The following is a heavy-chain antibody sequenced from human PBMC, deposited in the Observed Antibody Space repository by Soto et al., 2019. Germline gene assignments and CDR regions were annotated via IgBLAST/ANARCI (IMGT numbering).Heavy chain of an antibody. D-gene: IGHD2-8*01. CDR1: GFVFRSYW. Sequence: PGGSLRLSCAASGFVFRSYWMSWVRQAPGKGLEWVANINQDGSEKYYVDSVRGRFIISRDNAENSLYLQMNSLRAEDTAVYYCARGAGCSNGLCNDCSFDFCGEGNMVTV. CDR3: ARGAGCSNGLCNDCSFDF. V-gene: IGHV3-7*01. CDR2: INQDGSEK. J-gene: IGHJ3*01.